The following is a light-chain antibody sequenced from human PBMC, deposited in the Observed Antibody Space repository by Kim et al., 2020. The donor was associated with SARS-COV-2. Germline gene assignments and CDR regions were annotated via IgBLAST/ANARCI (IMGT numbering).Light chain of an antibody. CDR3: QQYATSPQT. V-gene: IGKV3-20*01. CDR1: QSVSTSY. J-gene: IGKJ2*01. CDR2: GAS. Sequence: DIVLTQFPGTLSLSPGERATLSCRASQSVSTSYLAWYQHKPGQAPRILIFGASTRAPGTPDRFSGSGSGTDFTLTISRPEPEDSAVYYCQQYATSPQTFGQGTKLEI.